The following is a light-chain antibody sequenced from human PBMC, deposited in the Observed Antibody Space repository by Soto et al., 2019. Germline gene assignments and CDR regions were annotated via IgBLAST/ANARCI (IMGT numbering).Light chain of an antibody. CDR3: QHYGTSPFT. V-gene: IGKV3-20*01. CDR2: GPC. Sequence: EIVLTQSPVTLSLSPGERATLSCRASQSISSSYLAWYQQKPGQAPRLLIYGPCNRATGIPDRFSGSGSGTDFTLTISSLEPEDFAVYFCQHYGTSPFTFGQGTRLEIK. CDR1: QSISSSY. J-gene: IGKJ5*01.